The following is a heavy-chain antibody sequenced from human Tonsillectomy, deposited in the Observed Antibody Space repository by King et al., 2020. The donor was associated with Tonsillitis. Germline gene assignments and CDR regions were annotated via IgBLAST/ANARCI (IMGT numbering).Heavy chain of an antibody. J-gene: IGHJ4*02. V-gene: IGHV3-30*02. CDR2: IRSDGNEK. Sequence: VQLVESGGGVVQPGGSLRLSCAASGFTFTSYGMHWVRQAPGKGLEWVAFIRSDGNEKYNADSVKGRFTVSRDNSKNILFLQINSLPAEDTALYFCVKGEVGTLYYFDHWGQGTLVTVSS. D-gene: IGHD1-26*01. CDR3: VKGEVGTLYYFDH. CDR1: GFTFTSYG.